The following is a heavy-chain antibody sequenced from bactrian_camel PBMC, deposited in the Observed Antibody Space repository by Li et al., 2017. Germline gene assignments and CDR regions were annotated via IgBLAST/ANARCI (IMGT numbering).Heavy chain of an antibody. Sequence: QLVESGGGSVQPGGSLTLSCAASKFTASTGCMGWFRQPAGKEREAVATIDSDYTTSYAHSVKGRFTISRDNAKNALYLEMNSLQPEDTAMYYCAAQVYGGCTLHSITAFGYWGQGTQVTVS. D-gene: IGHD1*01. CDR2: IDSDYTT. V-gene: IGHV3S67*01. CDR1: KFTASTGC. J-gene: IGHJ6*01. CDR3: AAQVYGGCTLHSITAFGY.